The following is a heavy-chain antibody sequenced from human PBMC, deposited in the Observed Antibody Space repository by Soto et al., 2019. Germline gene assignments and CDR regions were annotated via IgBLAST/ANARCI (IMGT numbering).Heavy chain of an antibody. D-gene: IGHD2-2*01. Sequence: GGSLRLSCAASGFTFSSYAMSWVRQAPGKGLEWVSAISGSGGSTYYADSVKGRFTISRDNSKNTLYLQMNSLRAEDTAVYYCAKELGYCSSTSCLYYYYMDVWGKGTTVTVS. CDR1: GFTFSSYA. CDR2: ISGSGGST. V-gene: IGHV3-23*01. J-gene: IGHJ6*03. CDR3: AKELGYCSSTSCLYYYYMDV.